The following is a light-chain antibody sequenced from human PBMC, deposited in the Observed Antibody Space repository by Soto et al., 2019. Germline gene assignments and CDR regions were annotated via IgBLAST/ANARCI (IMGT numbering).Light chain of an antibody. V-gene: IGKV1-9*01. J-gene: IGKJ5*01. CDR2: AAF. Sequence: IQLTQSPSSLSASVGDRVTITCRASQGISSYLAWYQQKPGKAPKLLIYAAFTRASGIPARISGSGSGTEFTLTISSLQSEDFAVYYCQHFNSWPPITFGQGTRLEI. CDR1: QGISSY. CDR3: QHFNSWPPIT.